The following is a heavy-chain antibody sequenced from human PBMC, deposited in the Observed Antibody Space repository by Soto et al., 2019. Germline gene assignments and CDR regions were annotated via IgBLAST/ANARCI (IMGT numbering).Heavy chain of an antibody. CDR2: ISGSGGST. D-gene: IGHD5-18*01. Sequence: AGGSLRLSCAASGFTFSSYAMSWVRQAPGKGLEWVSAISGSGGSTYYADSVKGRFTISRDNSKNTLYLQMNSLRAEDTAVYYCAKDNTAMVTTPGFDYWGQGTLVTVSS. CDR3: AKDNTAMVTTPGFDY. V-gene: IGHV3-23*01. CDR1: GFTFSSYA. J-gene: IGHJ4*02.